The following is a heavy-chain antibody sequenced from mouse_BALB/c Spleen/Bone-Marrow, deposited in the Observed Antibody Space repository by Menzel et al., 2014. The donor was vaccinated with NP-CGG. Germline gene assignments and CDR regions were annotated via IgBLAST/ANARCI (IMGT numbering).Heavy chain of an antibody. CDR3: VRHKNYYAMDY. J-gene: IGHJ4*01. Sequence: EVQGVESGGGLVKPGGSLKLSRAASGFAFSRYDMSWVRQTPEKRLEWVAYITNGGDNTYYPDTVKGRFTISRDNAKNTLYLQMSSLKSEDTAMYYCVRHKNYYAMDYWGQGTSVTVSS. CDR2: ITNGGDNT. CDR1: GFAFSRYD. V-gene: IGHV5-12-1*01.